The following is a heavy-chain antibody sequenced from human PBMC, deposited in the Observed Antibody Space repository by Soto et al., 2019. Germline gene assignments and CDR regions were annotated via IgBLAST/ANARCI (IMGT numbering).Heavy chain of an antibody. CDR2: INHSGST. D-gene: IGHD2-15*01. CDR3: ARGGGCSGGSCYPLGR. J-gene: IGHJ4*02. CDR1: GGSFSGNY. V-gene: IGHV4-34*01. Sequence: QVQLQQWGAGLLKPSETLSLTCAVYGGSFSGNYWCWLRQPPGKGLEWIGEINHSGSTNYNPSLKSRVIISVDTSKNQFSLKLSSVTAADTAMYYCARGGGCSGGSCYPLGRWGQGTLVTVSS.